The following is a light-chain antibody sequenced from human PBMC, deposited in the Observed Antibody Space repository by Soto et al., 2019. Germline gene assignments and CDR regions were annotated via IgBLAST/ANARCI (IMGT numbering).Light chain of an antibody. Sequence: DTQMTQSPSTLSASVGDRVTITCRASQNINSWLAWYQQKPGTAPKLLIYKASSLESGVPSRFSGSGSGTEVTLTISSLQPDDFATYYCQQYNGYSLTFGQGTKLEIK. CDR3: QQYNGYSLT. CDR1: QNINSW. V-gene: IGKV1-5*03. J-gene: IGKJ2*01. CDR2: KAS.